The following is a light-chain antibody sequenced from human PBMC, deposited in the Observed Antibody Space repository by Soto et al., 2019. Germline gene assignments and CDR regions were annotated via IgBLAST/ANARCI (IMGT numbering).Light chain of an antibody. CDR1: QSLRSN. V-gene: IGKV3-15*01. Sequence: EIVMTHSPVTLSXXPVXXXXXXXRASQSLRSNLAWYQKKPGQTPRLLIYSASIRAAATPARFSGSGAGTNFSLTISSLQSEDNALYYCQQYYNWQPRFGQGTKVDIK. CDR2: SAS. CDR3: QQYYNWQPR. J-gene: IGKJ1*01.